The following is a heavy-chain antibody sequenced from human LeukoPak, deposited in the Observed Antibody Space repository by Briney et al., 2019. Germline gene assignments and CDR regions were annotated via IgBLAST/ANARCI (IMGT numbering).Heavy chain of an antibody. CDR2: ISYDGSNK. V-gene: IGHV3-30-3*01. Sequence: GGPLRLSCAASGFTFSSYAMHWVRQAPGKGLEWVAVISYDGSNKYYADSVRGRFTISRDSSKSMLYLQMDSLRAEDTAIYYCARDIELSTWGQGTMVSV. CDR3: ARDIELST. D-gene: IGHD1-7*01. CDR1: GFTFSSYA. J-gene: IGHJ3*01.